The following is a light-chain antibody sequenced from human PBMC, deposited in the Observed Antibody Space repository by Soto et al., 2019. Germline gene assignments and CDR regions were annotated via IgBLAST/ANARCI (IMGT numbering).Light chain of an antibody. CDR2: RAS. V-gene: IGKV3-15*01. CDR1: QTVSSY. J-gene: IGKJ4*01. Sequence: EIQMTQSPSTLCVSPGDRATISCRASQTVSSYLAWYQQKPGQAPRLLIYRASTRTTGIPARFSGSGSGTEFTLTISSLQPEDFAIYYCQQDNSCPLTFGGGTKVDI. CDR3: QQDNSCPLT.